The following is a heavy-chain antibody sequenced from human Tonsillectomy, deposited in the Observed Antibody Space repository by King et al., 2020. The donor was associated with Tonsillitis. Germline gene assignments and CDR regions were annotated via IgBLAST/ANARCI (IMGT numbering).Heavy chain of an antibody. CDR2: ISYDGNIK. V-gene: IGHV3-30-3*01. Sequence: VQLVESGGGVVQPGRSLRLSCAASGFVFSSYAMHWVRQAPGKGLEWVAFISYDGNIKYYTDSVKGRFTIYRDNSKNTLYLQMNSLRPDDTAVYYCTNFATQGYTSSWYIDYWGRGTLVTVSS. CDR3: TNFATQGYTSSWYIDY. CDR1: GFVFSSYA. D-gene: IGHD6-13*01. J-gene: IGHJ4*02.